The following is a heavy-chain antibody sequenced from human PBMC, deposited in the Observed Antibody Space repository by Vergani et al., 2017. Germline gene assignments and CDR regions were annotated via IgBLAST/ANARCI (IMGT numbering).Heavy chain of an antibody. J-gene: IGHJ3*01. Sequence: EVQLLESGGGLVQPGGSLRLTCAASEFTFSNYAMNWVRQAPGKGLEWVSGISGSGVSAYYTDSVKGRFTISRDNSKNMLFLQMNNLRTEDTAIYYCARDRLSSDAIDLWGQGTAVTVSS. CDR1: EFTFSNYA. V-gene: IGHV3-23*01. CDR2: ISGSGVSA. CDR3: ARDRLSSDAIDL. D-gene: IGHD6-6*01.